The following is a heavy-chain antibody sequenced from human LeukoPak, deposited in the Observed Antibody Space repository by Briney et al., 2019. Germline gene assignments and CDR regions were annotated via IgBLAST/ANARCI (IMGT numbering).Heavy chain of an antibody. D-gene: IGHD5-18*01. CDR3: APPPDTAMAYY. V-gene: IGHV3-21*01. CDR1: GFTFSSYS. CDR2: ISSSSSYI. J-gene: IGHJ4*02. Sequence: PGGSLRLSCAASGFTFSSYSMNWVRQAPGKGLEWVSSISSSSSYIYYADSVKGRFTISRDNAKNSLYLHMNSLRAEDTAVYYCAPPPDTAMAYYWGQGTLVTVSS.